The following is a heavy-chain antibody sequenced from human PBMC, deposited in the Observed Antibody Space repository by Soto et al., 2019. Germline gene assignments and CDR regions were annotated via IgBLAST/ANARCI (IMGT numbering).Heavy chain of an antibody. J-gene: IGHJ6*02. CDR3: ARDPNDSSAYYHHYYYGMDV. D-gene: IGHD3-22*01. CDR1: GYTFTTYG. Sequence: ASVKVSCKASGYTFTTYGISWVRQAPGQGLEWMGWISAYNGNTNYAQKVQGRVTMTTDTSTSTAYMELRSLRSDDTAVYYCARDPNDSSAYYHHYYYGMDVWGQGTTVTVS. CDR2: ISAYNGNT. V-gene: IGHV1-18*01.